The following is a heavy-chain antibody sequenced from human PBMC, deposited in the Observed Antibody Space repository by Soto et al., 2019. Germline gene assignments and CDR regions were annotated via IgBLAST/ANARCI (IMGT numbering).Heavy chain of an antibody. J-gene: IGHJ4*02. D-gene: IGHD3-16*01. Sequence: QITLKESGPTLVKPTQTLTLTCTFSGFSLSTRGVGVGWIRQPPGKALEWLALIYWDGFKHYSPSLESRLTIREDTAKNQGVLKMTTRDPVDTATFYCAHKGGGDRILDYWGQGTLVTVSS. CDR2: IYWDGFK. CDR1: GFSLSTRGVG. V-gene: IGHV2-5*02. CDR3: AHKGGGDRILDY.